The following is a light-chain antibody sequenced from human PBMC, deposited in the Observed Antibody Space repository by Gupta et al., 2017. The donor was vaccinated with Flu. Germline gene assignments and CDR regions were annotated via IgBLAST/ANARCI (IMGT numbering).Light chain of an antibody. CDR1: QSVGRDH. J-gene: IGKJ3*01. CDR2: DAT. V-gene: IGKV3-20*01. CDR3: QQYDGSCT. Sequence: MVLTQSPASLSLPLGDKVTLSRRASQSVGRDHLAWYHQTPGQAPRLLVYDATKRATGVPDRISGRGSGTDFTLTISRLEATDSGIYYCQQYDGSCTFGPGTKVEIK.